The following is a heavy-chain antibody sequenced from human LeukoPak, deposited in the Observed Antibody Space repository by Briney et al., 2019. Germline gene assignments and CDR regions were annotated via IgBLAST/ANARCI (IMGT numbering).Heavy chain of an antibody. CDR2: IYYSRST. J-gene: IGHJ3*02. D-gene: IGHD6-6*01. Sequence: SETLSLPCIVSGGSLSSSSYYWVWIRQPTGQGLEWIGTIYYSRSTYYNPYLKSRVAISVDSSKNQFSVKLSSVTAANTVVFYCATVYGSSAGTFDIWGQGTVVTVSS. CDR3: ATVYGSSAGTFDI. V-gene: IGHV4-39*01. CDR1: GGSLSSSSYY.